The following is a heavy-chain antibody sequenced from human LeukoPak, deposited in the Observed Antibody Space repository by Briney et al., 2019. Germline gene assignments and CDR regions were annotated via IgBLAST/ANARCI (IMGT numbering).Heavy chain of an antibody. Sequence: PSETLSLTCTVSGYSISSGYYWGWIRPPPGKGLEWVGNIYHSGSPYYNPSLMSRATISKDTPKNQFSLKLTSVTAADTAVYYCASKSAYDFGFDYWGQGALVTVSS. V-gene: IGHV4-38-2*02. CDR1: GYSISSGYY. CDR3: ASKSAYDFGFDY. J-gene: IGHJ4*02. D-gene: IGHD5-12*01. CDR2: IYHSGSP.